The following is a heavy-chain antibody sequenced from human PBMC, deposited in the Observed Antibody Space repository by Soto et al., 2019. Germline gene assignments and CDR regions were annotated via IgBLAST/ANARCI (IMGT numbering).Heavy chain of an antibody. Sequence: GGSLRLSCAPSGLTPSSFALSWVRQAPGKGREWVSAISGSGDGTDYADSVKGRFTISRDNSKNTLYLQMNSLRAEDTAVYYCAGPGYSSQDYWGQGALVTVSS. CDR3: AGPGYSSQDY. CDR2: ISGSGDGT. CDR1: GLTPSSFA. V-gene: IGHV3-23*01. D-gene: IGHD5-18*01. J-gene: IGHJ4*02.